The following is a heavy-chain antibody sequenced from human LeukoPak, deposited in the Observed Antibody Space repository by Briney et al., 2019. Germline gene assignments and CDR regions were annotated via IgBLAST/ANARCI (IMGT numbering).Heavy chain of an antibody. CDR1: GYTFTGYY. CDR2: INPKSGGT. J-gene: IGHJ2*01. D-gene: IGHD6-19*01. CDR3: ARDLSLWYSSGWINWYFDL. V-gene: IGHV1-2*02. Sequence: EASVKVSCKASGYTFTGYYMHWVRQAPGRGLEWMGWINPKSGGTNYAQKFQGRVTMTRDTSISTAYMELSRLKSDDTALYYCARDLSLWYSSGWINWYFDLWGRGTLVTVSS.